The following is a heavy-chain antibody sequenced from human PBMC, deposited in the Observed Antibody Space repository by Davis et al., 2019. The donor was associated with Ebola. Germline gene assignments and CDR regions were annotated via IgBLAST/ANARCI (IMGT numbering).Heavy chain of an antibody. D-gene: IGHD3-22*01. Sequence: GESLKISCKGSGYSFTSYWIGWVRQLPGKGLEWMGIIYPGDSDTRYSPSFQGQVTISADKSISTAYLQWSSLKASDTAMYYCARMAYYYDSSGQPTILDYWGQGTLVTVSS. CDR3: ARMAYYYDSSGQPTILDY. V-gene: IGHV5-51*01. J-gene: IGHJ4*02. CDR1: GYSFTSYW. CDR2: IYPGDSDT.